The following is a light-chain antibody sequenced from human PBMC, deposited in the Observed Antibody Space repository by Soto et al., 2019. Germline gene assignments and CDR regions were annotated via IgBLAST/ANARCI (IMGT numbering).Light chain of an antibody. Sequence: DIQMTQSPSTLSGSVGDRATITCRASQTISSWLACYQQKPGKATKLLIYKASTLKSWVPSRFSGSGSGTDFNLTISSLQPDDFATYYCQHYSSYSEAFGQGNKVELK. CDR1: QTISSW. CDR2: KAS. CDR3: QHYSSYSEA. J-gene: IGKJ1*01. V-gene: IGKV1-5*03.